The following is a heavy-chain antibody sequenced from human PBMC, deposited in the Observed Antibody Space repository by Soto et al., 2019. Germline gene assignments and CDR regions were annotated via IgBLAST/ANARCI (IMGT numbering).Heavy chain of an antibody. CDR2: IVVGSGNT. CDR3: AATSPSLRFLEWLDY. J-gene: IGHJ4*02. D-gene: IGHD3-3*01. V-gene: IGHV1-58*01. CDR1: GFTFTSSA. Sequence: TVKVSCKASGFTFTSSAVQWVRQARGQRLEWIGWIVVGSGNTNYAQKFQERVTITRDMSTSTAYMELSSLRSEDTAVYYCAATSPSLRFLEWLDYWGQGTLVTVSS.